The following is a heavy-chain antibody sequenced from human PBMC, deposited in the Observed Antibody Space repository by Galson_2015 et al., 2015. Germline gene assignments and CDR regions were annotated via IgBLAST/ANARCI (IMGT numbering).Heavy chain of an antibody. Sequence: SLRLSCAASGFPFSSYTMSWVRQAPGKGLQWVSSISGRSTFIYYSDSVKGRFTISRDNAKNSLYLQMNSLRGDDTAVYYCTRQLWIGSGSPDSWGQGTLVAVSS. CDR3: TRQLWIGSGSPDS. D-gene: IGHD3-10*01. J-gene: IGHJ4*02. V-gene: IGHV3-21*01. CDR1: GFPFSSYT. CDR2: ISGRSTFI.